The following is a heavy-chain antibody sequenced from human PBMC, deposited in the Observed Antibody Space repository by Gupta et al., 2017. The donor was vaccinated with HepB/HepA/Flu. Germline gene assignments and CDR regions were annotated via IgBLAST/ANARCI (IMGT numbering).Heavy chain of an antibody. Sequence: EVQLVESGGGLVQPGGSLRLSGAASGFPFSSYEMNWVRQAPGKGLEWVSYISRSGSTIYYADSVKGRFTISRDNAKNSLYLQMNSLRAEDTAVYYCARVVGAFNDYWGQGTLVTVSS. J-gene: IGHJ4*02. CDR3: ARVVGAFNDY. CDR2: ISRSGSTI. V-gene: IGHV3-48*03. D-gene: IGHD2-2*01. CDR1: GFPFSSYE.